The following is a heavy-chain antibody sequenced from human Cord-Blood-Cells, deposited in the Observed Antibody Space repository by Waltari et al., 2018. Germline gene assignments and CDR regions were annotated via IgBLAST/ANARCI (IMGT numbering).Heavy chain of an antibody. CDR3: ARLSIAARPVDY. CDR2: ISSSGSTI. J-gene: IGHJ4*02. D-gene: IGHD6-6*01. Sequence: EVQLVESGGDLVQPGGSLRLSGAASGFTFSRYAMNCVRQAPGKGLEWVSYISSSGSTIYYADSVKGRFTISRDNAKNSLYLQMNSLRAEDTAVYYCARLSIAARPVDYWGQGTLVTVSS. CDR1: GFTFSRYA. V-gene: IGHV3-48*03.